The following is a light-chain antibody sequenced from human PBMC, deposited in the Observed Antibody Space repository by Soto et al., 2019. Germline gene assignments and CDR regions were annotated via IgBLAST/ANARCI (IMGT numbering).Light chain of an antibody. CDR1: SSDLGYYNF. Sequence: QSALTQPPSASGSPGQSVTISCTGTSSDLGYYNFVSWYQRHPGKAPKLLIYGVTKRPSGVPNRFSASKSGNTASLTVSGLQAEDEADYYCSSYAGSENFVIFGGGTQLTVL. J-gene: IGLJ2*01. V-gene: IGLV2-8*01. CDR3: SSYAGSENFVI. CDR2: GVT.